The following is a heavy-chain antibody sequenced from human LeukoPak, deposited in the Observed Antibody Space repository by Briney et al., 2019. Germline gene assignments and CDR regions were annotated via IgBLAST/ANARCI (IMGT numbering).Heavy chain of an antibody. CDR1: GYTFTGYY. Sequence: ASVKVSCKASGYTFTGYYMHWVRQAPGQGLEWMGWINPNSGGTNYAQKFQGRVTMTRDTSISTAYMELSRLRSDDTAVYYCARITGTTTLGFDYWGQGTLVTVSS. V-gene: IGHV1-2*02. CDR3: ARITGTTTLGFDY. J-gene: IGHJ4*02. CDR2: INPNSGGT. D-gene: IGHD1-1*01.